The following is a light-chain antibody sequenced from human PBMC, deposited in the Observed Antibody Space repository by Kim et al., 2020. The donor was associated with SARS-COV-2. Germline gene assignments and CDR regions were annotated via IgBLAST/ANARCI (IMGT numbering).Light chain of an antibody. CDR2: GKS. CDR1: SLRSYY. Sequence: ALGKTVRITCQGDSLRSYYASWYQQKPGQAPVLVIYGKSSRPSGIPDRFSGSSSGNTASLTITGAQAEDEADYYCNSRDSSGNQWVFGGGTQLTVL. CDR3: NSRDSSGNQWV. J-gene: IGLJ3*02. V-gene: IGLV3-19*01.